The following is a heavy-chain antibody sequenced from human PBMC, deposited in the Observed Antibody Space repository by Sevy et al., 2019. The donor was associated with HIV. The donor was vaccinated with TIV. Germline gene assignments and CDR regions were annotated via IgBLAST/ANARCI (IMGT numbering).Heavy chain of an antibody. CDR3: AHRRSRGIIITDFAY. CDR1: GFSFTTSGVG. V-gene: IGHV2-5*02. J-gene: IGHJ4*02. Sequence: SGPTLVNPTQTLTLTCTFSGFSFTTSGVGVGWIRQSPGKAPEWLAVIFWDHDTRYSPSLKSRLTITKDTSKHQVVLTMTNMDPVDTGTDYCAHRRSRGIIITDFAYWGQRTLVTVS. D-gene: IGHD3-10*01. CDR2: IFWDHDT.